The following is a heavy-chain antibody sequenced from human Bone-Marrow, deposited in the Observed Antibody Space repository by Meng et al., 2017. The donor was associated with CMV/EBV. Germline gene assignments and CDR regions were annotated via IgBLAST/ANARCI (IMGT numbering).Heavy chain of an antibody. CDR2: ISAYNGNT. D-gene: IGHD3-3*01. CDR3: ARPYTIFGVVIPGVLDY. Sequence: ASVKVSCKASGYNFPSYGITWIRQAPGQGLEWMASISAYNGNTNYAQKVQGRVTVTTDTSTSTAYVELRSLRSDDTAVYYCARPYTIFGVVIPGVLDYWGQGTLVTVSS. V-gene: IGHV1-18*01. J-gene: IGHJ4*02. CDR1: GYNFPSYG.